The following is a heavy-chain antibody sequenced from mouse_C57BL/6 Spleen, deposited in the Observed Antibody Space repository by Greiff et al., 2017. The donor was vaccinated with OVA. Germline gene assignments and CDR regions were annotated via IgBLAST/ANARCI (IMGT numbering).Heavy chain of an antibody. D-gene: IGHD2-5*01. CDR2: IHPNSGST. CDR3: ATSNCEAWFAY. CDR1: GYTFTSYW. Sequence: QVQQQQPGAELVKPGASVKLSCKASGYTFTSYWMHWVKQRPGQGLEWIGMIHPNSGSTNYNEKFKSKATLTVDKSSSTAYMQLSSQTSEVSAVYYCATSNCEAWFAYWGQGTLVTVSA. V-gene: IGHV1-64*01. J-gene: IGHJ3*01.